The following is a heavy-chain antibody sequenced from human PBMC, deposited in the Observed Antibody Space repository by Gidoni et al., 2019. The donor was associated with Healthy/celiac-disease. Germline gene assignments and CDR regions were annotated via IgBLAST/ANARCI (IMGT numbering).Heavy chain of an antibody. V-gene: IGHV4-34*01. J-gene: IGHJ4*02. Sequence: QVQLQQWGAGLLTPSETLSPTSAVYGGSFSGYYWCWIRQPPGKGLEWIGDINNSGSTNYNPSRRSQVTISVDTSKNQFSLKLSSVTAADTAVYYCARVGSSGWSPRMYYFDYWGQGTLVTVSS. CDR1: GGSFSGYY. CDR2: INNSGST. CDR3: ARVGSSGWSPRMYYFDY. D-gene: IGHD6-19*01.